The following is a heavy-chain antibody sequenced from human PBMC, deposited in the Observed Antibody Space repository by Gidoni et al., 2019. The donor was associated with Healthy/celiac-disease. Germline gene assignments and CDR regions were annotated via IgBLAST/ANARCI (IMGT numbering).Heavy chain of an antibody. J-gene: IGHJ3*02. CDR2: IYYSGST. CDR3: ARVLVRGDIVVVVAGYDHAFDI. Sequence: QLQLQESGPGLVKPSETLSLTCTVSGGSISSSSYYWGWIRQPPGKGLEWIGSIYYSGSTYYNPSLKSRVTISVDTSKNQFSLKLSSVTAADTAVYYCARVLVRGDIVVVVAGYDHAFDIWGQGTMVTVSS. D-gene: IGHD2-15*01. CDR1: GGSISSSSYY. V-gene: IGHV4-39*01.